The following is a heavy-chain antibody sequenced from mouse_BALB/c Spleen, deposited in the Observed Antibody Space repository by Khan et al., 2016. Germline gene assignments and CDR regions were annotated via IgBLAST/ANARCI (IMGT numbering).Heavy chain of an antibody. V-gene: IGHV3-2*02. J-gene: IGHJ4*01. CDR3: ARGATAVYAMDY. CDR2: ISYSGRT. D-gene: IGHD3-3*01. CDR1: GYSITSDYA. Sequence: EVQLQESGPGLVKPSQSLSLTCPVTGYSITSDYAWKWIRRFPGNKLEWMGYISYSGRTRYNPSLKSRISISRDTSKTQFFLQLNSVTTEDTATYYCARGATAVYAMDYWGQGTSVTVSS.